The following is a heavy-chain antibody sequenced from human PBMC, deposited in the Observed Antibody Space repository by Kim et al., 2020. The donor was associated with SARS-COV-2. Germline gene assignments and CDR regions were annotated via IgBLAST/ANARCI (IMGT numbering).Heavy chain of an antibody. CDR2: TTRDGDGS. Sequence: GGSLRFSCSASGFTFSDYAIHWVRRTPGMGLQYVSATTRDGDGSFYADSVKDRFTIFRDNSKNTLFLQMSGLRIEDTAIYYCVRYGRSYGAVHWGQGTLVSVS. V-gene: IGHV3-64D*06. CDR1: GFTFSDYA. CDR3: VRYGRSYGAVH. J-gene: IGHJ4*02. D-gene: IGHD3-16*01.